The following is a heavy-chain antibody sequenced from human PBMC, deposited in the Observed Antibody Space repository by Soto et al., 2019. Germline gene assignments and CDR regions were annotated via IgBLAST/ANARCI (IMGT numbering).Heavy chain of an antibody. D-gene: IGHD3-22*01. CDR3: ARRLYYYDSSGYWGY. CDR2: ISSSSSTI. Sequence: EVQLVESGGGLVQPGGSLRLSCAASGFTFSSYSMNWVRQAPGKGLEWVSYISSSSSTIYYADSVKGRFTISRDNAKNSLYLQMNSLRDEDTAVYYCARRLYYYDSSGYWGYWGQGTLVTVSS. J-gene: IGHJ4*02. V-gene: IGHV3-48*02. CDR1: GFTFSSYS.